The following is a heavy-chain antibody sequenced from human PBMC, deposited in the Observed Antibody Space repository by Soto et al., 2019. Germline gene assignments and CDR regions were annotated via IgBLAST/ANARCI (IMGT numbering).Heavy chain of an antibody. Sequence: QVQLVESGGGVVQPGRSLRLSCAASGFTFSSYGMHWVRQAPGKGLEWVAVISYDGSNKYYADSVKGRFTISRDNSKNPLYLQMNSLRAEDTAVYYCAKATYDILTGSIIGYYYGMDVWGQGTTVTVSS. CDR2: ISYDGSNK. CDR1: GFTFSSYG. D-gene: IGHD3-9*01. V-gene: IGHV3-30*18. CDR3: AKATYDILTGSIIGYYYGMDV. J-gene: IGHJ6*02.